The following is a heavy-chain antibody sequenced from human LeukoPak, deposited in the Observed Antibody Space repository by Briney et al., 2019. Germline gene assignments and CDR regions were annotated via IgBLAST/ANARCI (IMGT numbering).Heavy chain of an antibody. J-gene: IGHJ4*02. CDR3: TTESRPYYDILTGYYGVDY. V-gene: IGHV3-15*01. D-gene: IGHD3-9*01. CDR2: IKSKTAGATT. CDR1: GFTFSKPW. Sequence: GGSVTLSYAVSGFTFSKPWMGWVRQAPGRGRECVARIKSKTAGATTDYAAPVKGRFTISRDYSNNTLYLQMNSLKTEDTAVYYCTTESRPYYDILTGYYGVDYWGQGTLVTVSS.